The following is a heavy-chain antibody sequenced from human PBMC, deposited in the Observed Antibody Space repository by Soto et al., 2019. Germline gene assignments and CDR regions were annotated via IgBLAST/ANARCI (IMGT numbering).Heavy chain of an antibody. CDR1: GYTFSMSG. V-gene: IGHV1-18*01. Sequence: QVQLVQSGAEVKKPGASVKVSCKSSGYTFSMSGISWVRQAPGQGLEWMGWISGYNGNTNYEQKFQDSVTMTTDNNTKTAYMELRSLRSDDTAVYYCAREGPRPYYYYGMDVWGQGTTVTVSS. CDR2: ISGYNGNT. CDR3: AREGPRPYYYYGMDV. J-gene: IGHJ6*02.